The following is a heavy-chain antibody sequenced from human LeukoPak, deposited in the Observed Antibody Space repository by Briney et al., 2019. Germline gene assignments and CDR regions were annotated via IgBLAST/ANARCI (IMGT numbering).Heavy chain of an antibody. J-gene: IGHJ4*02. CDR2: ISSSSSYI. D-gene: IGHD2-15*01. V-gene: IGHV3-21*01. CDR1: GFTFSSYS. Sequence: GGSLRLSCAASGFTFSSYSMNWVRQAPGKGLEWVSSISSSSSYIYYADSVRGRFTISRDNAKNSLYLQMNSLRAEDTAVYYCARDCSGGSCYSAFDYWGQGTLVTVSS. CDR3: ARDCSGGSCYSAFDY.